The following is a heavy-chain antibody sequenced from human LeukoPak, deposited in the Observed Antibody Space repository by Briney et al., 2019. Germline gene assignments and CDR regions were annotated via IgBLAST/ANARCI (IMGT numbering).Heavy chain of an antibody. J-gene: IGHJ4*02. V-gene: IGHV3-53*01. CDR2: IYSGGST. CDR1: GFTVSSNY. CDR3: ARDSSSWYGERYFDY. Sequence: GGSLRLSCAASGFTVSSNYMSWVRQAPGKGLEWVSVIYSGGSTYYADSVKGRFTISRDNSKNTLYLQMNSLRAEDTAVYYCARDSSSWYGERYFDYWGQGTLVTVSP. D-gene: IGHD6-13*01.